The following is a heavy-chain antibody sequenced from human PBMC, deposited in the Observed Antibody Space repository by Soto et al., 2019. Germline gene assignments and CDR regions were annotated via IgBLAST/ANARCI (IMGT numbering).Heavy chain of an antibody. CDR3: ARDAGSWGH. D-gene: IGHD3-10*01. Sequence: EVLLVESGGVLVQSGWALRLSCAASGFTCSDSSMDWVRQAPGKGLEWVSYISSRSSTIYYADSVKGRFTISRDNAQNSVDLQMNSLRDEDTAVYYCARDAGSWGHWGQGTLVTISS. V-gene: IGHV3-48*02. J-gene: IGHJ4*02. CDR2: ISSRSSTI. CDR1: GFTCSDSS.